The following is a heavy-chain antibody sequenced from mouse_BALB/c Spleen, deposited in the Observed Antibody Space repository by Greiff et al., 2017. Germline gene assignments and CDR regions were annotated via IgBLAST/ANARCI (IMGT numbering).Heavy chain of an antibody. CDR2: IDPENGDT. CDR3: SAGQFITTVVPD. V-gene: IGHV14-4*02. CDR1: GFNIKDYY. D-gene: IGHD1-1*01. Sequence: VQLKQSGAELVRSGASVKLSCTASGFNIKDYYMHWVKQRPEQGLEWIGWIDPENGDTEYAPKFQGKATMTADTSSNTAYLQLSSLTSEDTAVYYCSAGQFITTVVPDWGQGTSVTVSS. J-gene: IGHJ4*01.